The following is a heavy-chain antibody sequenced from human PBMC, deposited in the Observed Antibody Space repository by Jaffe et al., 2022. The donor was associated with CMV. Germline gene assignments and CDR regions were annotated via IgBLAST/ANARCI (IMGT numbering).Heavy chain of an antibody. J-gene: IGHJ5*02. Sequence: QVQLQESGPGLVKPSETLSLTCTVSGGSISSYYWSWIRQPPGKGLEWIGYIYYSGSTNYNPSLKSRVTISVDTSKNQFSLKLSSVTAADTAVYYCARELCGGDCYLQGYNWFDPWGQGTLVTVSS. D-gene: IGHD2-21*02. CDR2: IYYSGST. CDR3: ARELCGGDCYLQGYNWFDP. CDR1: GGSISSYY. V-gene: IGHV4-59*01.